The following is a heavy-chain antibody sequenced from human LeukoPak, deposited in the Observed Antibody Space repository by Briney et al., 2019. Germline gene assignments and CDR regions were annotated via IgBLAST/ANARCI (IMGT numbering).Heavy chain of an antibody. CDR1: GYIFITYG. V-gene: IGHV7-4-1*02. D-gene: IGHD7-27*01. J-gene: IGHJ3*02. CDR3: ARERGDRDTFDI. CDR2: INTNTGNP. Sequence: ASVKVSCKTSGYIFITYGISWVRQAPGQGLEWLGWINTNTGNPTYAQGFTGRLVFSLDTSVSTAYLQISSLKAEDTAVYYCARERGDRDTFDIWGQGTMVTVSS.